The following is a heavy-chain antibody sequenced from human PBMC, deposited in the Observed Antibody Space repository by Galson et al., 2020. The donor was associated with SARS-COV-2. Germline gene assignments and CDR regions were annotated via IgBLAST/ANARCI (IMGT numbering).Heavy chain of an antibody. D-gene: IGHD3-10*01. CDR3: ARINPSPDSYYDAFDI. CDR2: IRSKTNNYAT. CDR1: GFTFSGCA. V-gene: IGHV3-73*01. Sequence: GESLKISCAASGFTFSGCAMHWVRQASGKGLEWVGRIRSKTNNYATTYAASVKGRFTISRDDSKNTAYLQMNSLTTEDTAVYYCARINPSPDSYYDAFDIWGQGAKVTVSS. J-gene: IGHJ3*02.